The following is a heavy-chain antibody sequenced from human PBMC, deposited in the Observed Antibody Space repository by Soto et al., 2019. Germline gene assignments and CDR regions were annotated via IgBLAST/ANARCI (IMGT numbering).Heavy chain of an antibody. J-gene: IGHJ3*02. CDR2: MNPKSGCT. CDR1: GYTFSAYY. D-gene: IGHD2-21*01. CDR3: PRENIENSDCFYDAFDI. Sequence: ASVKVSRKASGYTFSAYYKNWVRQAPGKGLEWMGWMNPKSGCTYFAQKFQGRVTLTRDTSISTAYMMVNRLRYDDTAVYYGPRENIENSDCFYDAFDIWGQGTTVTVSS. V-gene: IGHV1-2*02.